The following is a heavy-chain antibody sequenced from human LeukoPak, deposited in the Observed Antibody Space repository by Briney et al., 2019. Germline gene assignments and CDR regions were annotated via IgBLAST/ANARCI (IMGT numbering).Heavy chain of an antibody. Sequence: GGSLRPSCAASGFSFSDFYMSWIRQAPGMGLEWISYIGTRSNPIYYADSVKGRFTISRDDAKNSLYLQMNSLRDEDTAVYFCAREVQGSGRDFDYWGQGILVTVSS. CDR1: GFSFSDFY. CDR3: AREVQGSGRDFDY. D-gene: IGHD1-26*01. J-gene: IGHJ4*02. V-gene: IGHV3-11*01. CDR2: IGTRSNPI.